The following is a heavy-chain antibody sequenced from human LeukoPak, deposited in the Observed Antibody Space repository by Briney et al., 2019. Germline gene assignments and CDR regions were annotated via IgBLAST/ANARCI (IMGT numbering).Heavy chain of an antibody. J-gene: IGHJ4*02. CDR1: GYSFTNYW. Sequence: PGGSLRLSCAASGYSFTNYWMSWVRQAPGKGLEWVANIKQDGSEKYYVDSVKGRFTISRDNTKNSLYLQMNSLRAEDTAVYYCAKSEDYDTREDYWGQGTLVTVSS. CDR3: AKSEDYDTREDY. D-gene: IGHD3-22*01. V-gene: IGHV3-7*05. CDR2: IKQDGSEK.